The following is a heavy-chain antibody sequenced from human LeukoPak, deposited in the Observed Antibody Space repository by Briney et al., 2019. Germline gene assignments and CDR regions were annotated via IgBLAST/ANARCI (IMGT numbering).Heavy chain of an antibody. J-gene: IGHJ4*02. CDR3: ASYERITGTDGVRGTIDY. D-gene: IGHD1/OR15-1a*01. Sequence: PSETLSLTCTVSGGSISSYYWSWIRQPPGKGLEWIGYIYYSGSTNYNPSLKSRVTISVDTSKNQFSLKLSSVTAADTAVYYCASYERITGTDGVRGTIDYWGQGTLVTVSS. CDR2: IYYSGST. V-gene: IGHV4-59*12. CDR1: GGSISSYY.